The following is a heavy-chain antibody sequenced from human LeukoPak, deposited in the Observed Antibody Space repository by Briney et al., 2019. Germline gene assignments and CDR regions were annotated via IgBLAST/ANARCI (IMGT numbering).Heavy chain of an antibody. V-gene: IGHV4-34*01. CDR3: ARDSDLGSEYSSSFGHWDY. J-gene: IGHJ4*02. D-gene: IGHD6-6*01. CDR2: INHSGST. CDR1: GGSFSGYY. Sequence: SETLSLTCAVYGGSFSGYYWSWIRQPPGKGLEWIGEINHSGSTNYNPSLKSRVTISVDTSKNQFSLKLSSVTAADTAVYYCARDSDLGSEYSSSFGHWDYWGQGTLVTVSS.